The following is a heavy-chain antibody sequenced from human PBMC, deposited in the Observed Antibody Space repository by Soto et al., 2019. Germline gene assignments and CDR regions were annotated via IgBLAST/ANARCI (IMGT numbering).Heavy chain of an antibody. V-gene: IGHV3-74*01. D-gene: IGHD5-18*01. Sequence: GGSLRLSCAASGFTFSSYWMHWVRQAPGKGLVWVSRINSDGSSTSYADSVKGRFTISRDNAKNTLYLQMNSLRAEDTAVYYCAREVEWDTAMVYNWFDPWGQGTLVTSPQ. CDR3: AREVEWDTAMVYNWFDP. CDR1: GFTFSSYW. J-gene: IGHJ5*02. CDR2: INSDGSST.